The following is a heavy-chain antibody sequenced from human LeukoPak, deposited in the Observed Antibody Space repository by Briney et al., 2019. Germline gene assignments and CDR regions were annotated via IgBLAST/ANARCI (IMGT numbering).Heavy chain of an antibody. D-gene: IGHD4-17*01. J-gene: IGHJ4*02. CDR2: ISGSGGST. CDR1: GFTFSSYA. Sequence: GGSLRLSCAASGFTFSSYAMSWVRQASGKGLEWVSAISGSGGSTYYADSVKGRFTISRDNSKNTLYLQMNSLRAEDTAVDYCAKDGYGDYVDFDYWGQGTLVTASS. CDR3: AKDGYGDYVDFDY. V-gene: IGHV3-23*01.